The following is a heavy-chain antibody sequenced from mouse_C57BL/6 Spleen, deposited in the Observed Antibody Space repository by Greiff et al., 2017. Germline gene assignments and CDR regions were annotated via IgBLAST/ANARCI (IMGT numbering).Heavy chain of an antibody. CDR3: AKQGSYSNYEDWYFDV. CDR1: GFSLTSYG. J-gene: IGHJ1*03. V-gene: IGHV2-3*01. Sequence: QVQLQQSGPGLVAPSQSLSITCTVSGFSLTSYGVSWVRQPPGKGLEWLGVIWGDGSTNYHSALISKLSISKDNSKSQVFLKLNSLQTDDTATYYCAKQGSYSNYEDWYFDVWGTGTTVTVSS. D-gene: IGHD2-5*01. CDR2: IWGDGST.